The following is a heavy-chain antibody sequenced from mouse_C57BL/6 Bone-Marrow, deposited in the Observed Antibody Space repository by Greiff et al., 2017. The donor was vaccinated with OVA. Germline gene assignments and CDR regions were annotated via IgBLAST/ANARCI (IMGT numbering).Heavy chain of an antibody. CDR1: GYTFTSYG. CDR3: AIYDGYDLYAMDY. CDR2: IYPRSGNT. Sequence: VQLQQSGAELARPGASVKLSCKASGYTFTSYGISWVKQRTGQGLEWIGEIYPRSGNTYYNAKFKGKATLTADKSSSTAYMELRSLTSDDSAVYVCAIYDGYDLYAMDYWGQGTSVTVSS. D-gene: IGHD2-3*01. V-gene: IGHV1-81*01. J-gene: IGHJ4*01.